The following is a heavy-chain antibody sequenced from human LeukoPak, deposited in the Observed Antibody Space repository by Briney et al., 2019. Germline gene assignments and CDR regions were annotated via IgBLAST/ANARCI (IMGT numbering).Heavy chain of an antibody. D-gene: IGHD1-14*01. Sequence: GGSLRLSCAASGFILSDYYMSWIRQAPGKGLEWVSYISSTGSTIYYADSVKGRFTISRDNARKSLYLQMNSLRAEDTAVYYCARVAGTKPDFDYWGQGTLVTVSS. V-gene: IGHV3-11*04. J-gene: IGHJ4*02. CDR1: GFILSDYY. CDR3: ARVAGTKPDFDY. CDR2: ISSTGSTI.